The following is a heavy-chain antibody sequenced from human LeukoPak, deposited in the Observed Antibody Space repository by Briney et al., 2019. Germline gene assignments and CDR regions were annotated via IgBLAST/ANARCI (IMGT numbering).Heavy chain of an antibody. CDR3: AKDYRYFDWLCDY. CDR1: GFTFSSYA. V-gene: IGHV3-30*04. CDR2: ISYDGSNK. J-gene: IGHJ4*02. Sequence: PGGSLRLSCAASGFTFSSYAMHWVRQAPGKGLEWVAVISYDGSNKYYADSVKGRFTISRDNSKNTLYLQMNSLRAEDTAVYYCAKDYRYFDWLCDYWGQGTLVTVSS. D-gene: IGHD3-9*01.